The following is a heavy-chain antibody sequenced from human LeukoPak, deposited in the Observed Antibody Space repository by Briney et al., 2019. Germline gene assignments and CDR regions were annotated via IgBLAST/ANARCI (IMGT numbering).Heavy chain of an antibody. CDR3: ARPASRKCILWCGSAFDI. D-gene: IGHD2-21*01. CDR1: GYTFTGYY. V-gene: IGHV1-2*02. CDR2: INPNSGGT. Sequence: ASVKVSCKASGYTFTGYYMHWVRQAPGQGLEWMGWINPNSGGTNYAQKFQGRVTMTRETSISTAYMELSRLRSDDTAVYYCARPASRKCILWCGSAFDIWGQGTMVTVSS. J-gene: IGHJ3*02.